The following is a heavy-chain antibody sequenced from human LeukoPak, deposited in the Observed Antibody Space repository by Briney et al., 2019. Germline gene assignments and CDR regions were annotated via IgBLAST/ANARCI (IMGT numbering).Heavy chain of an antibody. V-gene: IGHV3-30-3*01. D-gene: IGHD3-10*01. CDR3: AREGSGRSLDY. CDR1: GFTFSSYA. Sequence: GSLRLSCAASGFTFSSYAMHWVRQAPGKGVEWVAVISYDGSNKYYADSVKGRFTISRDNSKNTLYLQMNSLRAEDTAVYYCAREGSGRSLDYWGQGTLVTVSS. CDR2: ISYDGSNK. J-gene: IGHJ4*02.